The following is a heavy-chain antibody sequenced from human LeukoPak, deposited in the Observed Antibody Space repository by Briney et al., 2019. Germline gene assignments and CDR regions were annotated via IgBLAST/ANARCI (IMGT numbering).Heavy chain of an antibody. CDR3: ARGGGWELLLYY. CDR1: GGSISSYY. D-gene: IGHD1-26*01. CDR2: IYYSGST. J-gene: IGHJ4*02. V-gene: IGHV4-59*01. Sequence: SETLSLTCTVSGGSISSYYWSWIRQPPGKGLEWIGYIYYSGSTNYNPSFKSRVTISVDTSKNQFSLKLSSVTAADTAVYYCARGGGWELLLYYWGQGTLVTVSS.